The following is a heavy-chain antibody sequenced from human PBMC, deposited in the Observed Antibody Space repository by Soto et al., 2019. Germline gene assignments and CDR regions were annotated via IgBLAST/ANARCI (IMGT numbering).Heavy chain of an antibody. V-gene: IGHV1-69*17. D-gene: IGHD1-26*01. CDR3: ATVVGAVPY. CDR1: GGNPSNSA. J-gene: IGHJ4*02. Sequence: QVHLLLQSGAEVKKPGSSVKVACKASGGNPSNSAISWVRQAPGQGLEWMGGIIPVFGIISHAQNFQGRVTVTTDRSTDTAYMELRSLRFDDTAIYYCATVVGAVPYWGQGTLVTVSS. CDR2: IIPVFGII.